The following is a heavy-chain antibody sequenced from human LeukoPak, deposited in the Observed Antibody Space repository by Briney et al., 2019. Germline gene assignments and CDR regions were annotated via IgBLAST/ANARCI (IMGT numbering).Heavy chain of an antibody. D-gene: IGHD2-15*01. CDR2: ISGSSSYI. CDR1: GFTFSSYS. J-gene: IGHJ4*02. V-gene: IGHV3-21*01. CDR3: ARDQGRYCSGGSCSLFDY. Sequence: GGSLRLSCAASGFTFSSYSMNWVRQAPGKGLEWVSSISGSSSYIYYADSLKGRFTISRHNAKNSLYLQMNSLRAEDTAVYYCARDQGRYCSGGSCSLFDYWGQGTLVTVSS.